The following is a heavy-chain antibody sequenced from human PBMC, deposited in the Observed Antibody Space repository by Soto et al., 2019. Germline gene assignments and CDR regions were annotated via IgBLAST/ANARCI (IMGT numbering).Heavy chain of an antibody. CDR3: ARGYCSGGSCYYEDWFDP. CDR2: IYYSGST. J-gene: IGHJ5*02. CDR1: GGSISSYY. V-gene: IGHV4-59*01. Sequence: PSETLSLTCTVSGGSISSYYWSWIRQPPGKGLEWIGYIYYSGSTNYNPSLKSRVTISVDTSKNQFSLKLSSVTAADMAVYYCARGYCSGGSCYYEDWFDPWGQGTLVTVS. D-gene: IGHD2-15*01.